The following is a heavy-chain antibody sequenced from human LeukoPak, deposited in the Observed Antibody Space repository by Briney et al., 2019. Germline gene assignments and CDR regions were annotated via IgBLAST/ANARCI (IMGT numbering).Heavy chain of an antibody. CDR3: ARDYGGNSGEFGP. D-gene: IGHD4-23*01. J-gene: IGHJ5*02. CDR1: GGSITSYY. CDR2: VYNRGTT. V-gene: IGHV4-59*01. Sequence: PSETLSLTCSVSGGSITSYYWSWIRQSPMKGLEWIGSVYNRGTTYYNPSLKSRVTISGDTSKNQLSLRMTYVTTADTAVYFCARDYGGNSGEFGPWGQGTLVTVSS.